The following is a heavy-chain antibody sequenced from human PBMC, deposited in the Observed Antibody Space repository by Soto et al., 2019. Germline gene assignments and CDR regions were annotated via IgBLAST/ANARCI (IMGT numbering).Heavy chain of an antibody. CDR3: ARLYDSSPPGMDV. CDR1: GYSFTSYW. V-gene: IGHV5-51*01. J-gene: IGHJ6*02. D-gene: IGHD3-22*01. Sequence: GECRKLNCTGSGYSFTSYWIGWVSQMPGKGLEWMGIIYPGDSDTRYSPSFQGQVTISADKSISTAYLQWSSLKASDTAMYYCARLYDSSPPGMDVWGQGTTVTVSS. CDR2: IYPGDSDT.